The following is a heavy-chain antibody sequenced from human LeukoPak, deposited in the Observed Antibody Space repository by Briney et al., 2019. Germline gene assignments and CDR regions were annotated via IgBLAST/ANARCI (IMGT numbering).Heavy chain of an antibody. CDR1: GFTFNRNA. CDR3: VRRGDASSGWGDHDY. D-gene: IGHD6-19*01. Sequence: PGGSLRLSCAASGFTFNRNAISRVRQAPGKGLEWVSTIGGSGDKTFYADSVKGRFTISRDNSKNMLHLQMSSLTGEDTALYYCVRRGDASSGWGDHDYWGQGALVTVSS. CDR2: IGGSGDKT. V-gene: IGHV3-23*01. J-gene: IGHJ4*02.